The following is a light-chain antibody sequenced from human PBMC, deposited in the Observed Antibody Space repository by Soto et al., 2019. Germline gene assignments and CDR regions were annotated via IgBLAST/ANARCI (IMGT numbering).Light chain of an antibody. CDR2: YKSDSDK. CDR1: SDINVGTYR. CDR3: LIWHSYSYV. J-gene: IGLJ1*01. V-gene: IGLV5-45*03. Sequence: QPVLTQPSSLSASPGASASLTCTLRSDINVGTYRIYWYQQRPGSPPQYLLNYKSDSDKQQGSGVPSRFSGSKDASANAGILLISGLQSEDEADYYCLIWHSYSYVFGTGTKLTVL.